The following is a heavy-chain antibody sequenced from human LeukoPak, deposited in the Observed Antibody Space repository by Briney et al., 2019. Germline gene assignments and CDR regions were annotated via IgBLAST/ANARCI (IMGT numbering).Heavy chain of an antibody. Sequence: SETLSLTCAVYGGSFSGYYWSWIRQPPGKGLEWIGEINHSGSTNYNPSLKSRVTISVDTSKNQFSLKLSSVTAADTAVYYCARKVVAATNWFDPWGQGTLVTVSS. D-gene: IGHD2-15*01. J-gene: IGHJ5*02. V-gene: IGHV4-34*01. CDR3: ARKVVAATNWFDP. CDR2: INHSGST. CDR1: GGSFSGYY.